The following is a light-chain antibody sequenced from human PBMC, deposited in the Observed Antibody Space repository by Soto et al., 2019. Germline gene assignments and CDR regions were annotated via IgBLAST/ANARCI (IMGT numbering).Light chain of an antibody. CDR3: QQYNNWPSLT. Sequence: EIVMTQSPATLSVSPGGRATLSCRASQSVRSNLAWYQQKPGQAPRLLIYGASTRATGIPAGFSGSGSGTEFTLTISSLQSEDFAVYYCQQYNNWPSLTFGGGTKVEIK. CDR1: QSVRSN. V-gene: IGKV3-15*01. CDR2: GAS. J-gene: IGKJ4*01.